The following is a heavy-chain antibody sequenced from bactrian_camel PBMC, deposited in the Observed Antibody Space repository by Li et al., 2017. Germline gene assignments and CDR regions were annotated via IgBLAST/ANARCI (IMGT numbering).Heavy chain of an antibody. CDR3: ATDGGARTVRPRGSVFRSYEFFF. D-gene: IGHD6*01. V-gene: IGHV3S55*01. Sequence: HVQLVESGGGSVQAGGSLRLSCTASGFAFDSDMGWFRLAPGNECELVSTISSDNRTYYSDSVKGRFTISQDKAKNTMYLQMNSLKPEDTAGYYCATDGGARTVRPRGSVFRSYEFFFWGQGTQVTVS. CDR1: GFAFDSD. J-gene: IGHJ4*01. CDR2: ISSDNRT.